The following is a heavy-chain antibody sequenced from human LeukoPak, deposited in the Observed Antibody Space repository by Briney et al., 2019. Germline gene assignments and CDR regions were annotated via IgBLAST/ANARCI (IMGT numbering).Heavy chain of an antibody. CDR1: GFTVSSNY. D-gene: IGHD2-2*01. CDR3: ASQDIVVVPAANYYYGMDV. Sequence: QPGGSLRLSCAASGFTVSSNYMSWVRQAPGKGLEWVSVIYSGGSTYYADSVKGRFTISRDNSKNTLYLQMNSLRAEDTAVYYCASQDIVVVPAANYYYGMDVWGQGTTVTVSS. J-gene: IGHJ6*02. CDR2: IYSGGST. V-gene: IGHV3-66*04.